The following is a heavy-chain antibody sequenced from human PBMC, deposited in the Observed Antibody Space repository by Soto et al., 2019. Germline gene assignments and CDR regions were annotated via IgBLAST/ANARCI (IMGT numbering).Heavy chain of an antibody. J-gene: IGHJ6*02. D-gene: IGHD3-10*01. CDR2: ISGSGGST. V-gene: IGHV3-23*01. Sequence: HPGGSLRLSCAASGFTFSSYAMSWVRQAPGKGLEWVSAISGSGGSTYYADSVKGRFTISRDNSKNTLYLQMNSLRAEDTAVYYCATVQGFGELFNYYYYGMDVWGQGTTVTVSS. CDR1: GFTFSSYA. CDR3: ATVQGFGELFNYYYYGMDV.